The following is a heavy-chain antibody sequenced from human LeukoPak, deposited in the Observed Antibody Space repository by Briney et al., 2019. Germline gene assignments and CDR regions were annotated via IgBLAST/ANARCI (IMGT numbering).Heavy chain of an antibody. CDR2: ISGSGGDT. V-gene: IGHV3-23*01. D-gene: IGHD1-1*01. Sequence: GGSLRLSCAASGFPFSTYAMSWVRQAPGKGLEWVSVISGSGGDTYYADSVKGRFTISGDNSKNTVYLQMNSLRAEDTAVYYCASANGDYYYYGMDVWGQGTTVTVSS. CDR1: GFPFSTYA. CDR3: ASANGDYYYYGMDV. J-gene: IGHJ6*02.